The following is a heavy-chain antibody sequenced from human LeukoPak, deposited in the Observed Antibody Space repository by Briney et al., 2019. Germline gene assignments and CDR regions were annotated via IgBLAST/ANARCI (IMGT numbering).Heavy chain of an antibody. CDR3: TTDGLHDTDAFDI. V-gene: IGHV3-15*01. CDR1: GFTFSNAW. D-gene: IGHD4-11*01. CDR2: IKSKTDGGTT. Sequence: AGSLRLSCAASGFTFSNAWMSWVRQAPGKGLEWVGRIKSKTDGGTTDYAAPVKGRFTISRDDSKNTLYLQMNSLKTEDTAVYYCTTDGLHDTDAFDIWGQGTMVTVSS. J-gene: IGHJ3*02.